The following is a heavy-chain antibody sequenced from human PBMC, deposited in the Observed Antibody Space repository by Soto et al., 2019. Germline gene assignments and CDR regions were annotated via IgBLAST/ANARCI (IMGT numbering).Heavy chain of an antibody. D-gene: IGHD2-2*01. CDR2: ISAYNGNT. V-gene: IGHV1-18*01. CDR1: GYTFTSYG. Sequence: QVQLVQSGAEVKKPGASVKVSCKASGYTFTSYGISWVRQAPGQGLEWMGWISAYNGNTNYAQKLQGRGTMTTGTSTSTAYMELRSLRSDDTAVYYCARVRGDIVVVPAATPYYYYGMDVWGQGTTVTVSS. CDR3: ARVRGDIVVVPAATPYYYYGMDV. J-gene: IGHJ6*02.